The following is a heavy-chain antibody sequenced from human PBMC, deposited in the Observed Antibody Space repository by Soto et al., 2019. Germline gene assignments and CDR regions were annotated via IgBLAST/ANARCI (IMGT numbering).Heavy chain of an antibody. V-gene: IGHV3-11*01. Sequence: QVQLVESGGGLVKPGGSLRLSCAASGFPFSDYDMNWIRQAPGKGLEWVSYISSSGSTIYYADSVKGRFTISRDNTKNSMYLHMNSLRADDTAVYYCARDRVEGAGWIDPWGQGTPVTVSS. D-gene: IGHD1-26*01. J-gene: IGHJ5*02. CDR1: GFPFSDYD. CDR3: ARDRVEGAGWIDP. CDR2: ISSSGSTI.